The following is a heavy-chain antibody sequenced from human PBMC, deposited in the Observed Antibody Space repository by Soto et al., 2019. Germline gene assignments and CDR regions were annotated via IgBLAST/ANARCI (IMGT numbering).Heavy chain of an antibody. CDR2: ISSSSSTI. CDR3: ARDPYYDFWSGPMDV. CDR1: GFTFSSYS. Sequence: GGSLRLSCAASGFTFSSYSMNWVRQAPGKGLEWVSYISSSSSTIYYADSVKGRFTISRDNAKNSLYLQMNSLRDEDTAVYYCARDPYYDFWSGPMDVWGQGTTVTVSS. J-gene: IGHJ6*02. D-gene: IGHD3-3*01. V-gene: IGHV3-48*02.